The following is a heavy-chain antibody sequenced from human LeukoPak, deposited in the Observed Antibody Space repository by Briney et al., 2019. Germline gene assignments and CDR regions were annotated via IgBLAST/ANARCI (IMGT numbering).Heavy chain of an antibody. CDR3: ARDPTTVTKGLDI. CDR1: GGSFSSHY. CDR2: ISYIGRT. J-gene: IGHJ3*02. V-gene: IGHV4-59*11. D-gene: IGHD4-17*01. Sequence: SETLSLTCTVSGGSFSSHYWSWIRQPPGKGLEWIGYISYIGRTNYNPSLKSRVTISVDTSKNQFSLKLGSVTAADTAVYYCARDPTTVTKGLDIWGQGTMVTVSS.